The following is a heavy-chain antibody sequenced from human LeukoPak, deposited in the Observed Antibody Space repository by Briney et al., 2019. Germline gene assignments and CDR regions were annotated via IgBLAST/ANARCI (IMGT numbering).Heavy chain of an antibody. J-gene: IGHJ4*02. CDR2: IYYSGST. CDR3: ARLASGSYGPLTPFDY. V-gene: IGHV4-59*08. Sequence: SETLSLTCTVSGGSISSYYWSWIRQPPGKGLEWIGDIYYSGSTNYNPSLKSRVNISVDTSKNQFSLRLSSVTAADTAVYYSARLASGSYGPLTPFDYWGQGTLVTVSS. D-gene: IGHD1-26*01. CDR1: GGSISSYY.